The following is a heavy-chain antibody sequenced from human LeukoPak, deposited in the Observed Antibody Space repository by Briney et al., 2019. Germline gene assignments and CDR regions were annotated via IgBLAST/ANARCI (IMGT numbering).Heavy chain of an antibody. V-gene: IGHV3-7*04. CDR3: ATERGVTINWFDL. D-gene: IGHD4-17*01. Sequence: GGSLRLSCAASGFTFSSYWMSWVRQAPGKGLEWVANIKQDGSEKYYVDSVKGRFTISRDNAKNSLYLQMNSLRAEDTAVYYCATERGVTINWFDLWGQGTLVTVSS. CDR1: GFTFSSYW. CDR2: IKQDGSEK. J-gene: IGHJ5*02.